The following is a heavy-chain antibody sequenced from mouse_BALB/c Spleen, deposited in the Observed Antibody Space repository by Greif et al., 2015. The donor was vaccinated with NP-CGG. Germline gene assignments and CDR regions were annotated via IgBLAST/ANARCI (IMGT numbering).Heavy chain of an antibody. CDR2: INPSTGYT. CDR3: AIYDGYYFDY. CDR1: GYTFTSYW. Sequence: VQLQQSGAELAKPGASVKMSCKASGYTFTSYWMHWVKQRPGQGLEWIGYINPSTGYTEYNQKFKDKATLTADKSSSTAYMQLSSPTSEDSAVYYCAIYDGYYFDYWGQGTTLTVSS. V-gene: IGHV1-7*01. D-gene: IGHD2-3*01. J-gene: IGHJ2*01.